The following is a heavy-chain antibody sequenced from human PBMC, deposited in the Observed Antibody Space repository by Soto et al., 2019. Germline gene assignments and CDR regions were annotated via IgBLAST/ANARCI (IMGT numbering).Heavy chain of an antibody. V-gene: IGHV3-23*01. D-gene: IGHD2-2*01. CDR3: AKDRYCSSTSCYAGFDY. J-gene: IGHJ4*02. CDR1: GFTFTSYA. CDR2: ISGSGGST. Sequence: EVHLLESGGGLVQPGGSLRLSCAASGFTFTSYAMTWVRQAPGKGLEWVSGISGSGGSTHYADSVKGRFTISRDSSKSTLYLQMNSLRAEDTAVYYCAKDRYCSSTSCYAGFDYWCQGTLVTVSS.